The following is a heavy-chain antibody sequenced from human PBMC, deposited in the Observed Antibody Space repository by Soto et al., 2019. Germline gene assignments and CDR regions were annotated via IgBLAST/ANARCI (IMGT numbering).Heavy chain of an antibody. CDR2: IYPGDSDT. CDR3: ARVGDCSSTSCYTRHGMDV. Sequence: GESLKISCKGSGYSFTSYWIGWVRQMPGKGLEWMGIIYPGDSDTRYSPSFQGQVTISADKSISTAYLQWSSLKASDTAMYYCARVGDCSSTSCYTRHGMDVWGQGTTVTVSS. V-gene: IGHV5-51*01. D-gene: IGHD2-2*02. J-gene: IGHJ6*02. CDR1: GYSFTSYW.